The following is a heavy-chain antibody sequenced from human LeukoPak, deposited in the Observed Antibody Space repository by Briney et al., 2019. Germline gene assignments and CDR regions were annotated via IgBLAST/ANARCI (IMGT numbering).Heavy chain of an antibody. CDR1: GGSFSGYY. Sequence: ETLSLTCAVYGGSFSGYYWSWIRQPPGKGLEWIGEINHSGSTNYNPSLKSRVTISVDTSKNQFSLKLSSVTAADTAVYYCARGGGEGIVVVPAARDFDYWGQGTLVTVSS. V-gene: IGHV4-34*01. J-gene: IGHJ4*02. CDR3: ARGGGEGIVVVPAARDFDY. CDR2: INHSGST. D-gene: IGHD2-2*01.